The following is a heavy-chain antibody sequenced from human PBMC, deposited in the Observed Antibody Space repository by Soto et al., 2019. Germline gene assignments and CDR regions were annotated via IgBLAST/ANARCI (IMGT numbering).Heavy chain of an antibody. V-gene: IGHV3-30*18. CDR1: GFTFSSYG. J-gene: IGHJ5*02. Sequence: GGSLRLSCAASGFTFSSYGMHWVRQAPGKGLEWVAVISYDGSNKYYADSVKGRFTISRDNSKNTLYLQMNSLRAEDTAVYYCAKDTAEPRTYYDFWGGYRKPSWFDPWGQGTLVTVSS. CDR2: ISYDGSNK. CDR3: AKDTAEPRTYYDFWGGYRKPSWFDP. D-gene: IGHD3-3*01.